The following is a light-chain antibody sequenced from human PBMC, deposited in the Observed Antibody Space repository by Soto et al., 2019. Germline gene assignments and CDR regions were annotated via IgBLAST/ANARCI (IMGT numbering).Light chain of an antibody. Sequence: EIVLTQSPGSLSLSPGERATLSCRASQSVGRYLAWYQQTPGQAPRLLIYDASTRATGIPDKFIGSGSGTDFTLTISRLEPEDFAVYYCQQYGSSLPFGGGTKVEIK. V-gene: IGKV3-20*01. CDR1: QSVGRY. CDR2: DAS. J-gene: IGKJ4*01. CDR3: QQYGSSLP.